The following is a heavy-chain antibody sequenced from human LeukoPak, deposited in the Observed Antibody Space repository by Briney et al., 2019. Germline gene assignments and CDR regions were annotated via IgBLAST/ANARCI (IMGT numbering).Heavy chain of an antibody. CDR2: ISGSADIT. CDR3: AKDLYYFGSGSHDY. D-gene: IGHD3-10*01. CDR1: GFIFSSYA. V-gene: IGHV3-23*01. Sequence: QPGGSLRLSCAASGFIFSSYAMSWVRQAPGKGLEWVSGISGSADITDYADSVKGRFTNSRDNSKNTLYLQMNSLRAEDTAVYYCAKDLYYFGSGSHDYWGQGTLVTVSS. J-gene: IGHJ4*02.